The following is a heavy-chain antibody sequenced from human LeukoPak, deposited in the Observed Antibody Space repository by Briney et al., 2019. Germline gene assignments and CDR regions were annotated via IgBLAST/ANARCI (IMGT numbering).Heavy chain of an antibody. CDR2: ISGSGGST. CDR3: AKGVRLTTGTTWDWLDP. CDR1: GFTFSSYA. D-gene: IGHD1-1*01. V-gene: IGHV3-23*01. Sequence: GGSLRLSCAASGFTFSSYAMSWVRQAPGKGLEWVSAISGSGGSTYYADSVKGRFTISRDNSKNTLYLQMNSLRAEDTAVYYCAKGVRLTTGTTWDWLDPWGQGTLVTVSS. J-gene: IGHJ5*02.